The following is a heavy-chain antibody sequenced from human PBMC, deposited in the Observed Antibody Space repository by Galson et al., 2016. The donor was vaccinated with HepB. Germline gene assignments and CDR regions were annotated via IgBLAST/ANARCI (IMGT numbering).Heavy chain of an antibody. Sequence: CAISGDSVSSINAAWHWLRQSPSRGLEWLGRTYYRSKWYNDYATSLKGRIIITPDTSKNQFSLQLDSVSHEDTAVYYCAGGTAYGSAFEIWGQGTLVTVSS. V-gene: IGHV6-1*01. J-gene: IGHJ3*02. D-gene: IGHD1-26*01. CDR1: GDSVSSINAA. CDR3: AGGTAYGSAFEI. CDR2: TYYRSKWYN.